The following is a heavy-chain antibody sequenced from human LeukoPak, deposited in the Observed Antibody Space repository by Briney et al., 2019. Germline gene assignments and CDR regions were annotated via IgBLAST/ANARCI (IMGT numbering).Heavy chain of an antibody. CDR1: GFTFSSRW. Sequence: GGSLRLSCSASGFTFSSRWMSWVGQAPGKGLEWVANIKEDGSQKYYADSVKGRFTISRDNAKNSLYLQLNSLRAEDTAMYYCAGDRGYLQFDYWGQGTLVTVSS. J-gene: IGHJ4*02. CDR3: AGDRGYLQFDY. CDR2: IKEDGSQK. V-gene: IGHV3-7*03. D-gene: IGHD3-10*01.